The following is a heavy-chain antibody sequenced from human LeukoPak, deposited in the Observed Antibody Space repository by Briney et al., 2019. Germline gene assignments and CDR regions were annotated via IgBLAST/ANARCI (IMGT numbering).Heavy chain of an antibody. V-gene: IGHV4-4*07. D-gene: IGHD1-26*01. CDR2: IYTNGNT. CDR3: ARVLVGTNYYYYYMDV. J-gene: IGHJ6*03. CDR1: GGSLSSYY. Sequence: SDTLSLTCSVPGGSLSSYYWSWLRQPAGKGLEWIGCIYTNGNTNYNPSLKSRLTISVDKSNNQFSLKLSSVTAADTAVYYCARVLVGTNYYYYYMDVWGKGTTVTVSS.